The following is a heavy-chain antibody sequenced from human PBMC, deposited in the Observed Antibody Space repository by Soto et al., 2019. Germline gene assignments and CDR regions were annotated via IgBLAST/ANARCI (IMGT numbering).Heavy chain of an antibody. V-gene: IGHV1-3*01. CDR3: AKDFYDSSGYYPPALLFDY. CDR2: INAGNGNT. Sequence: GASVKVSCKASGYTFTSYAMHWVRQAPGQRLEWMGWINAGNGNTKYSQKFQGRVTITRDTSASTAYMELSSLSSEDTAVYYCAKDFYDSSGYYPPALLFDYWRQRTLVTVSS. J-gene: IGHJ4*02. D-gene: IGHD3-22*01. CDR1: GYTFTSYA.